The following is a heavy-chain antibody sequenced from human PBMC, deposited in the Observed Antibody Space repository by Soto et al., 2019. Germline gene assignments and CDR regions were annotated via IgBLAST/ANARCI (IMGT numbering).Heavy chain of an antibody. CDR2: ISAYNGNT. Sequence: ASVKVSCKASGYTFTSYGISWVRQAPGQGLEWMGWISAYNGNTNYAQKLQGRVTMTTDTSTSTAYMELRSLRSDDTAVYYCARGDCSSTSCYALGMDVWGQGTTVTVSS. J-gene: IGHJ6*02. V-gene: IGHV1-18*04. D-gene: IGHD2-2*01. CDR1: GYTFTSYG. CDR3: ARGDCSSTSCYALGMDV.